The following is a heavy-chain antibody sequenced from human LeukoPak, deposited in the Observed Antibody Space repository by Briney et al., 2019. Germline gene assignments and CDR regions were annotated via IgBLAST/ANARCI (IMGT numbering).Heavy chain of an antibody. V-gene: IGHV3-48*01. CDR2: IAYTGTI. CDR1: GFSFSSYS. J-gene: IGHJ4*02. Sequence: GGSLRLSCTASGFSFSSYSMNWVRQAPGKGLEWVAYIAYTGTIHYADSVRGRFAISRDNAKSSLFLQLNSLRAEDTAVYYCARGWRGNLPNTYRDYAFDYWGQGTLVTVSS. D-gene: IGHD4-17*01. CDR3: ARGWRGNLPNTYRDYAFDY.